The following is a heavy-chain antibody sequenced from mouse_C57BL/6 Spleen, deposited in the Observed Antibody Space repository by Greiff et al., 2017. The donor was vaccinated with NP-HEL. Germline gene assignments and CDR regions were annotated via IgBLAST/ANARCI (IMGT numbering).Heavy chain of an antibody. D-gene: IGHD2-5*01. CDR3: ARDYSNYVSMDY. CDR1: GYAFSSYW. Sequence: VKLMESGAELVKPGASVKISCKASGYAFSSYWMNWVKQRPGKGLEWIGQIYPGDGDTNYNGKFKGKATLTADKSSSTAYMQLSSLTSEDSAVYFCARDYSNYVSMDYWGQGTSVTVSS. J-gene: IGHJ4*01. V-gene: IGHV1-80*01. CDR2: IYPGDGDT.